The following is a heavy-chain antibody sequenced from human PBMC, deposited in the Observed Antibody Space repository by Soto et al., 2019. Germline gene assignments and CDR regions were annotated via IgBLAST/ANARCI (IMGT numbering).Heavy chain of an antibody. V-gene: IGHV4-31*03. CDR1: GGSISSGGYY. CDR3: ARVFGFGGMDV. D-gene: IGHD3-10*01. J-gene: IGHJ6*02. Sequence: QVQLQESGPGLVKPSQTLSLTCTVSGGSISSGGYYWSWIRQHPGKGLEWIGYIYYSGSTYYNPSPKSRVTISLDTSKNQFSLTLSSVTAADTAVYYCARVFGFGGMDVWGQGTTVTVSS. CDR2: IYYSGST.